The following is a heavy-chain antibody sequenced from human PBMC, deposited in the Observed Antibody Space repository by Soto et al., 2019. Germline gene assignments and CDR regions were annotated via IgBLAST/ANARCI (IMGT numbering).Heavy chain of an antibody. J-gene: IGHJ5*02. V-gene: IGHV4-31*03. D-gene: IGHD3-10*01. CDR3: ARDTRGPSHFFDH. CDR2: IHDSGST. Sequence: QVQLQESGPGLVKASQTLSLTCSVSGGSISGSYSWNWIRQHPGKGLEWIGFIHDSGSTYYNPSLSSRVAISIDVSKNEFYLSLGSVTAADTAMYYCARDTRGPSHFFDHWGQGTLVAVSP. CDR1: GGSISGSYS.